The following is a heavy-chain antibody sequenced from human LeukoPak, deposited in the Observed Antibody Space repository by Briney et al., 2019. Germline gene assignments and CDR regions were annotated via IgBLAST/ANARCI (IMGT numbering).Heavy chain of an antibody. D-gene: IGHD6-19*01. CDR1: GGTFSSYA. CDR2: IIPIFGTA. CDR3: ARDIKAVAGLVVPVDAFDI. J-gene: IGHJ3*02. Sequence: SVKVSCKASGGTFSSYAISWVRQAPGQGLEWMGGIIPIFGTANYAQKFQGRVTITTDGSTSTAYMELSSLRSEDTAVYYCARDIKAVAGLVVPVDAFDIWGQGTMVTVSS. V-gene: IGHV1-69*05.